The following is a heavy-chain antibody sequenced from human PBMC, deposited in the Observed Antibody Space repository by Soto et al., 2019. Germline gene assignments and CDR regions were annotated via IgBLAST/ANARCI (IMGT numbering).Heavy chain of an antibody. D-gene: IGHD1-26*01. Sequence: QVQLVQSGAEVKKPGSSVKVSCKASGGTFTTYAITWVRQAPGQGLEWMGGIIPIFGTANYAQKFQGRVTITADESTSTDSMHLSSLRSDDTAVYYCAREVGATLTWFDPWGQGTLVNLSS. CDR2: IIPIFGTA. CDR3: AREVGATLTWFDP. J-gene: IGHJ5*02. CDR1: GGTFTTYA. V-gene: IGHV1-69*01.